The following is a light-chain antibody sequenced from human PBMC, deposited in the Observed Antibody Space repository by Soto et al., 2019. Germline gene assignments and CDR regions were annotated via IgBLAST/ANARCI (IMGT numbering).Light chain of an antibody. Sequence: QSALPQPASVSGSPGQSMTISCTGTSSGVGTYNLVSWYQQHPGKAPKLMIYEGSKRPSGVSNRLSGSKSGNTASLTISGLQAEDEADYYCCSYAGSRTLVFGGGTKLTVL. CDR2: EGS. CDR1: SSGVGTYNL. V-gene: IGLV2-23*01. J-gene: IGLJ2*01. CDR3: CSYAGSRTLV.